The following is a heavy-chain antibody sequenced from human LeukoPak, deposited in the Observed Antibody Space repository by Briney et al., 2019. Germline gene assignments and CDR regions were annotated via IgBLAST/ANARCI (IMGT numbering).Heavy chain of an antibody. V-gene: IGHV3-23*01. D-gene: IGHD6-13*01. J-gene: IGHJ3*02. CDR3: AKVPGIAAAGRDAFDI. CDR2: ISGSGGST. CDR1: GFTFSSYA. Sequence: PGGSLRLSCAASGFTFSSYAMSWVRQAPGKGLEWVSAISGSGGSTYYADSVKGRFTISRDNSKNTLFLQMNSLRAEDTAVYYCAKVPGIAAAGRDAFDIWGQGTMVTVSS.